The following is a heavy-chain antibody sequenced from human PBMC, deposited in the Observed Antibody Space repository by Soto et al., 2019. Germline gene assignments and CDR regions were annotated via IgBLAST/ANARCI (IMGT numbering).Heavy chain of an antibody. D-gene: IGHD2-2*01. CDR2: LIPLLDIA. Sequence: SVKVSCKASGGTFSSYTIIWVRQAPGQGLEWMGRLIPLLDIANYAQQFQGRVTITADKSTSTAYRELSSLRSEDTAVYYCTQCPVVPTAQYYFDSWGLGTLVTVSS. CDR3: TQCPVVPTAQYYFDS. J-gene: IGHJ4*02. V-gene: IGHV1-69*02. CDR1: GGTFSSYT.